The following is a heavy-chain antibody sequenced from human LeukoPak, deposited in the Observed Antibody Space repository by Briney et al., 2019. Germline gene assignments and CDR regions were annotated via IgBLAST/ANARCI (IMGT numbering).Heavy chain of an antibody. D-gene: IGHD6-19*01. CDR3: ARVVAGIDWFDP. V-gene: IGHV3-48*02. Sequence: TGGSLRLSCAASGFTFSSYSMNWVCQAPGKGLEWVSYISSGSSAIYYADSVKGRFTISRDNAKNSLFLQLNSLRDEDTAVYYCARVVAGIDWFDPWGQGTLVTVSS. CDR1: GFTFSSYS. J-gene: IGHJ5*02. CDR2: ISSGSSAI.